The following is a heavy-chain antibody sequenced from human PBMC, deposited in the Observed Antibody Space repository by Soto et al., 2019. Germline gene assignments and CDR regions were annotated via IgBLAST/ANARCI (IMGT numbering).Heavy chain of an antibody. CDR1: GCTFSSYA. Sequence: ASVKVSCKSSGCTFSSYAISCVRQAPEQGLEWMGGIIPIFGTANYAQKFQGRVTITADESTSTAYMELSSLRSEDTAVYYCARTNSSSEARHYYYGMDVWGQGTTVTVS. V-gene: IGHV1-69*13. J-gene: IGHJ6*02. D-gene: IGHD6-6*01. CDR3: ARTNSSSEARHYYYGMDV. CDR2: IIPIFGTA.